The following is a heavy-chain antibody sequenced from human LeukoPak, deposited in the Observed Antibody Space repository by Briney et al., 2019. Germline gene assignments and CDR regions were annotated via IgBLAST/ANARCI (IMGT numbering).Heavy chain of an antibody. CDR2: IIPIFGTA. Sequence: SVKVSCKASGYTFTGYYMHWVRQAPGQGLEWMGWIIPIFGTANYAQKFQGRVTITTDESTSTAYMELSSLRSEDTAVYYCARADLKDDSSGYYNYWGQGTLVTVSS. CDR1: GYTFTGYY. D-gene: IGHD3-22*01. CDR3: ARADLKDDSSGYYNY. J-gene: IGHJ4*02. V-gene: IGHV1-69*05.